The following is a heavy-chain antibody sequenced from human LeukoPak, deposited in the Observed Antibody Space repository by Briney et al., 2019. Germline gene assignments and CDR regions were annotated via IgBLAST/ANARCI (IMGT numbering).Heavy chain of an antibody. Sequence: GGSLRLSCAASGFTFSSYAMSWVRQAPGKGLEWVSAISGSGGSTYYADSVKGRFTISRDNSKNTLYLQMNSLRAEDTAVYYCAKDYYDSSGPSYFDYWGQGTLVTVSS. CDR3: AKDYYDSSGPSYFDY. V-gene: IGHV3-23*01. CDR1: GFTFSSYA. CDR2: ISGSGGST. J-gene: IGHJ4*02. D-gene: IGHD3-22*01.